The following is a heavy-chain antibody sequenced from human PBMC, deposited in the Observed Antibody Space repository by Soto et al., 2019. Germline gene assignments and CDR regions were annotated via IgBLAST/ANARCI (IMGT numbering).Heavy chain of an antibody. Sequence: ASVKFPCKASGYTFTSYGISWVRPAPGQGLEWMGWISAYNGNTDYAQKLQGRVTMTTDTSTSTAYMELRSLRSDDTAVYYCARDLPQMELLRDYYSYGMEAWGQGTTVTV. CDR2: ISAYNGNT. V-gene: IGHV1-18*04. CDR3: ARDLPQMELLRDYYSYGMEA. CDR1: GYTFTSYG. D-gene: IGHD1-7*01. J-gene: IGHJ6*02.